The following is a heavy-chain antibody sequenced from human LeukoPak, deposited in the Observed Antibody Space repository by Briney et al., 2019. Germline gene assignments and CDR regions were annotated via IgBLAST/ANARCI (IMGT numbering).Heavy chain of an antibody. V-gene: IGHV3-74*01. CDR1: GFSFGGSW. CDR2: ITNDGSKT. CDR3: ARERNYYYFDY. D-gene: IGHD3-10*01. Sequence: PGVSLRLSCAAPGFSFGGSWMHWVRQAPGKGLSLVAGITNDGSKTGYADSVKGRLTISRDNAKNTPYLQMNSLRAEDTAVYYCARERNYYYFDYWGLGSLVTVSS. J-gene: IGHJ4*02.